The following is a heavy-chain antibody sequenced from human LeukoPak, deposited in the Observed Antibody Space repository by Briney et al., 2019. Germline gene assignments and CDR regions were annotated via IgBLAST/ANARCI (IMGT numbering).Heavy chain of an antibody. CDR1: GYTFNSYD. D-gene: IGHD2-21*02. V-gene: IGHV1-8*01. Sequence: ASVKVSCKASGYTFNSYDINWVRQATGQGLEWMGWTHPDSGNAGHAQKFQGRVTMTWDTSITTVYMELSSLRSEDTAVYYCARRRCGGVCYSDGFDAWGQGTVVTVSS. CDR2: THPDSGNA. CDR3: ARRRCGGVCYSDGFDA. J-gene: IGHJ3*01.